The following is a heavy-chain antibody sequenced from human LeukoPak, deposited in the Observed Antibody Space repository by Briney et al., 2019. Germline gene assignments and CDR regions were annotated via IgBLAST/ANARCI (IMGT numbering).Heavy chain of an antibody. CDR1: GYTFTSYG. CDR2: ISAYNGNT. V-gene: IGHV1-18*01. J-gene: IGHJ4*02. Sequence: GASVKVSCKASGYTFTSYGISWVRQAPGQGLEWMGWISAYNGNTNYAQKFQGRVTMTRDTSTSTVYMELSSLRSEDTAVYYCTRETPSRYFDYWGQGTLVTVSS. D-gene: IGHD4-23*01. CDR3: TRETPSRYFDY.